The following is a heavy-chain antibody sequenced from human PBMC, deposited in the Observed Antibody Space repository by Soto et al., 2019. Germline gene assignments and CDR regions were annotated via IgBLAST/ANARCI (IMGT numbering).Heavy chain of an antibody. V-gene: IGHV3-21*01. CDR3: ARSPVGDAFNV. CDR1: GFTFSSYS. CDR2: ISSGSDYI. J-gene: IGHJ3*01. Sequence: EVQLVESGGGLVKPGGSLRLSCAASGFTFSSYSMNWVRQAPGKGLEWASSISSGSDYIFYADSVKGRFTISRDNAKNSLFLQMNSLTAEDTAVYDCARSPVGDAFNVWGQGTVVTVSS.